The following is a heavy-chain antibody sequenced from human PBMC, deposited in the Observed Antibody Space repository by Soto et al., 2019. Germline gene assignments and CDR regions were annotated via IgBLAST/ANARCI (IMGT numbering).Heavy chain of an antibody. CDR2: VYYNGGS. J-gene: IGHJ6*02. CDR1: GGSIDGYN. D-gene: IGHD3-10*01. CDR3: ARQGIGNLHGLVDV. V-gene: IGHV4-59*08. Sequence: QVQLQESGPGLVKPSETLSLTCTVSGGSIDGYNCAWIRQPPGKALEWVGYVYYNGGSSYNPSLKSRVPLSMDTSKSQFSLQLRPVTAADTAVYYCARQGIGNLHGLVDVWGRGTTVTVSS.